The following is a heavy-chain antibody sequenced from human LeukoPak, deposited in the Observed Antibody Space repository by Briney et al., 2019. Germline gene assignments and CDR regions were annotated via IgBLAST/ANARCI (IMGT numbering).Heavy chain of an antibody. D-gene: IGHD2-2*01. CDR2: ISGSSGSI. CDR3: AKGPPFCSSTTCSLFEY. CDR1: GFTFSSYA. J-gene: IGHJ4*02. V-gene: IGHV3-23*01. Sequence: LTGGSLRLSCAASGFTFSSYAMSWVLQAPGKGLEWVSHISGSSGSIYYADSVKGRFTISRDNCKSTLYLQLNSLRAGDTATYYCAKGPPFCSSTTCSLFEYWGQGTLVTVSS.